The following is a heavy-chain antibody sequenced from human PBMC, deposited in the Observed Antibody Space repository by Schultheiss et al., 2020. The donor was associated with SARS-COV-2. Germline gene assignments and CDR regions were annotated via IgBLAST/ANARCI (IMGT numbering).Heavy chain of an antibody. CDR1: GGSISSGGYY. CDR3: ARLRGAVAGHFDY. V-gene: IGHV4-31*03. J-gene: IGHJ4*02. D-gene: IGHD6-19*01. CDR2: IFDSGST. Sequence: SETLSLTCTVSGGSISSGGYYWSWIRQHPGKGLEWIGYIFDSGSTYYNPSLKSRVTISVDTSKNQFSLKLSSVTAADTAVYYCARLRGAVAGHFDYWGQGTLVTVSS.